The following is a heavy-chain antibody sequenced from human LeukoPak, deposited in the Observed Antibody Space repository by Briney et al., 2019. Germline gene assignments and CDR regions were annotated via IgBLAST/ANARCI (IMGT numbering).Heavy chain of an antibody. D-gene: IGHD1-26*01. J-gene: IGHJ4*02. CDR3: TKDLSGSDWVADF. CDR2: IRDRGDST. Sequence: GGSLRLSCAASGFIFSHYGMSWVRQAPGKGLEWVASIRDRGDSTYYAVSVKGRFTISRDNSKNTVDLRMHSLRAEDSAIYYCTKDLSGSDWVADFWGQGTLVTVSS. CDR1: GFIFSHYG. V-gene: IGHV3-23*01.